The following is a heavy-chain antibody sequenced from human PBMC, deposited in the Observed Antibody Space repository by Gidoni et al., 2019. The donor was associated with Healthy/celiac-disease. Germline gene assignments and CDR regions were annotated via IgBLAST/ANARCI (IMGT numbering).Heavy chain of an antibody. CDR3: AREAQKTGWELLMLNY. D-gene: IGHD1-26*01. J-gene: IGHJ4*02. CDR1: GCSFSSYA. V-gene: IGHV3-30-3*01. Sequence: QVQLVESGGGVVQPGRSLRLSCAASGCSFSSYAMHWVRQAPGKGLEWVAVISYDGSNKYYADSVKGRFTISRDNSKNTLYLQMNSLRAEDTAVYYCAREAQKTGWELLMLNYWGQGTLVTVSS. CDR2: ISYDGSNK.